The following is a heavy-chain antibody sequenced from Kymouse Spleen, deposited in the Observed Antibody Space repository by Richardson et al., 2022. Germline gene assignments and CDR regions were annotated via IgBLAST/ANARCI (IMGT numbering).Heavy chain of an antibody. J-gene: IGHJ6*02. CDR2: ISYDGSNK. Sequence: QVQLVESGGGVVQPGRSLRLSCAASGFTFSSYGMHWVRQAPGKGLEWVAVISYDGSNKYYADSVKGRFTISRDNSKNTLYLQMNSLRAEDTAVYYCAKDQGYSSSHYYYYGMDVWGQGTTVTVSS. V-gene: IGHV3-30*18. CDR3: AKDQGYSSSHYYYYGMDV. D-gene: IGHD6-6*01. CDR1: GFTFSSYG.